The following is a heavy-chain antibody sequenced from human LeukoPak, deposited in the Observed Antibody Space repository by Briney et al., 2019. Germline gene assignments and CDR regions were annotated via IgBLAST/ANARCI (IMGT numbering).Heavy chain of an antibody. CDR2: IYYSVST. D-gene: IGHD3-3*01. CDR1: GGSISSSSYY. CDR3: ASGDFWSGYYFDY. Sequence: NPSETLSLTCTVSGGSISSSSYYWGWIRQPPGKGLEWIGSIYYSVSTYSNPSLKSRVTISVDTSKNQFSLELSSVTAADTAVYYCASGDFWSGYYFDYWGQGTLVTVSS. V-gene: IGHV4-39*01. J-gene: IGHJ4*02.